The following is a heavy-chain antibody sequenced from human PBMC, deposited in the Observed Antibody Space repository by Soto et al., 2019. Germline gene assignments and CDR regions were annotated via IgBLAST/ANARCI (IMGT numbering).Heavy chain of an antibody. Sequence: QVYLVESGGGVVQPGNSLRLSCAASGFSFTDYGMQWVRQAPGKGLEWVAGIWFDGSNEYYADSVKGRFTISRDNSKNMLYLQMSSLRDEDTAVYYCVRDYNFGTGTIYGHNWFDPWGQGTLVSVSS. CDR1: GFSFTDYG. CDR2: IWFDGSNE. D-gene: IGHD3-10*01. CDR3: VRDYNFGTGTIYGHNWFDP. J-gene: IGHJ5*02. V-gene: IGHV3-33*01.